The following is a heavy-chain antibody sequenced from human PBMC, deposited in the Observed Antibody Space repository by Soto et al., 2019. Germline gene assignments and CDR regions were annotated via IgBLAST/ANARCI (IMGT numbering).Heavy chain of an antibody. Sequence: GGSLRLSCAASGFTFSSYGMHWVRQAPGKXLEWVAVIWYDGSNKYYADSVKGRFTISRDNSKNTLYLQMNSLRAEDTAVYYCARGGSITIFGVVIEYYYYYGMDVWGQGTTVTVSS. CDR2: IWYDGSNK. CDR1: GFTFSSYG. V-gene: IGHV3-33*01. J-gene: IGHJ6*02. CDR3: ARGGSITIFGVVIEYYYYYGMDV. D-gene: IGHD3-3*01.